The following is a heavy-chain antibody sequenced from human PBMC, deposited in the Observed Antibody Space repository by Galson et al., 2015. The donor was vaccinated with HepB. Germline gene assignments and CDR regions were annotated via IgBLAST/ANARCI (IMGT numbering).Heavy chain of an antibody. CDR1: GYTFTSYY. J-gene: IGHJ6*02. D-gene: IGHD2-2*01. CDR3: ARDRGGIVVVPAVRTATQEPYYGMDV. Sequence: SVKVSCKASGYTFTSYYMHWVRQAPGQGLEWMGIINPSGGSTSYAQKFQGRVTMTRDTSTSTVYMELSSLRSEDTAVYYCARDRGGIVVVPAVRTATQEPYYGMDVWGQGTTVTVSS. CDR2: INPSGGST. V-gene: IGHV1-46*01.